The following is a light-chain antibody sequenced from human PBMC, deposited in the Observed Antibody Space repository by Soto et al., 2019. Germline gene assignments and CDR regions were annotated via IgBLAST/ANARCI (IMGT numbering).Light chain of an antibody. J-gene: IGKJ1*01. CDR2: DAS. V-gene: IGKV3-11*01. CDR1: QSVSTY. Sequence: EIVLTQSPATLSLSPGEITTLSCRASQSVSTYLAWYQHKPGQAPRLLIYDASTRVTGIPARFSGSGSGTDFTLTISGLEPEDFAVYYCQQRSNWPRPFGQGTKVEIK. CDR3: QQRSNWPRP.